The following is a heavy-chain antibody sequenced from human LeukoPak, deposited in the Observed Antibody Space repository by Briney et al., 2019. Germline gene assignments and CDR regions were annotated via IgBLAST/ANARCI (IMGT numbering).Heavy chain of an antibody. CDR1: GFTFSSNY. J-gene: IGHJ2*01. V-gene: IGHV3-53*01. Sequence: GGSLKLSCAASGFTFSSNYMSWVRQAPGKGLAWVSVIYSGGSTYYSDSVRGRFTISRDNSKNTLYLQMNSLRAEDTAVYYCARSGSAVTTFKRYFDLWGRGTLVTVSS. CDR3: ARSGSAVTTFKRYFDL. CDR2: IYSGGST. D-gene: IGHD3-10*01.